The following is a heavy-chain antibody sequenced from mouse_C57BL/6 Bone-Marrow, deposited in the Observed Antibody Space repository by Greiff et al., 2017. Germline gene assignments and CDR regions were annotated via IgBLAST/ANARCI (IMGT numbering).Heavy chain of an antibody. J-gene: IGHJ3*01. V-gene: IGHV1-19*01. CDR1: GYTFTDYY. D-gene: IGHD1-1*01. CDR2: INPYNGGT. CDR3: ARPSYYGSSYGFAY. Sequence: LQESGPVLVKPGASVKMSCKASGYTFTDYYMNWVKQSHGKSLEWIGVINPYNGGTSYNQKFKGKATLTVDKSSSTAYMELNSLTSEDSAVYYCARPSYYGSSYGFAYWGQGTLVTVSA.